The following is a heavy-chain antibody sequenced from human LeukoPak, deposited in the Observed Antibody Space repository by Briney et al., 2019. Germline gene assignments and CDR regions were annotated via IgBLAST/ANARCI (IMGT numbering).Heavy chain of an antibody. CDR1: GSRFTSYW. Sequence: GESLQISCKGSGSRFTSYWIGWVRQVPGKGLEWMGIIYPGESDTRYSPSFQGQVTISADKSISTAYLQWSSLKASDTAMYYCARGTPRGYFDYWGQGTLVTVSS. CDR3: ARGTPRGYFDY. J-gene: IGHJ4*02. CDR2: IYPGESDT. V-gene: IGHV5-51*01.